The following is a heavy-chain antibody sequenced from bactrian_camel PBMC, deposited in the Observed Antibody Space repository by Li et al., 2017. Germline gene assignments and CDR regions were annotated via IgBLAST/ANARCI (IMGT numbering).Heavy chain of an antibody. Sequence: HVQLVESGGGSAQAGGSLRLSCTATGYTRSNYRIAWFRQAPGKGREGVAYLDVDGGTDYTYSVAGRFTISKDNSKNTLYLQMNNLRPEDTAVYTCAADRIRFNLGSGYRFWGQGTQVTVS. CDR3: AADRIRFNLGSGYRF. D-gene: IGHD1*01. CDR1: GYTRSNYR. CDR2: LDVDGGT. J-gene: IGHJ4*01. V-gene: IGHV3S9*01.